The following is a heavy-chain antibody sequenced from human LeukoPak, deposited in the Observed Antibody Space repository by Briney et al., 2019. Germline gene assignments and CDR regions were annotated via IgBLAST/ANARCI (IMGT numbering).Heavy chain of an antibody. Sequence: GGSLRLSCIASGFTFGDYAMSWFRQAPGKGLEWVGFIRSKAYGGTTEYAASVKGRFTISRDDSKSIAYLQMNSLKTEDTAVYYCTRADYSGSYHFDYWGQGTLATVSS. CDR2: IRSKAYGGTT. V-gene: IGHV3-49*03. CDR1: GFTFGDYA. D-gene: IGHD1-26*01. CDR3: TRADYSGSYHFDY. J-gene: IGHJ4*02.